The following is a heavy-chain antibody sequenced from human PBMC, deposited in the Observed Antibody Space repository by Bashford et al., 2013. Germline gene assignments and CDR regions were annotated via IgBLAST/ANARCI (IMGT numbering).Heavy chain of an antibody. CDR1: GFTFSSYG. CDR2: IWADASNE. CDR3: TTDRGNSPFDY. V-gene: IGHV3-33*01. Sequence: GSLRLSCAASGFTFSSYGMHWVRQAPGEGLEWVAVIWADASNEKICRLREGADSPISRDNFKNTLYPANEQPESRGHGCYYCTTDRGNSPFDYWGPGNPGPPSP. D-gene: IGHD2/OR15-2a*01. J-gene: IGHJ4*02.